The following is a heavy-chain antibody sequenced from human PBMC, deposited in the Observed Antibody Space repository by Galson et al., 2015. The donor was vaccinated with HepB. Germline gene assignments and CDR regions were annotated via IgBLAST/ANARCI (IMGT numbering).Heavy chain of an antibody. CDR3: AKDKSYNFGSSSWFDP. Sequence: SLRLSCAASGFTFSSYAMHWVRQAPGKGLEWVAVISYDGSNKYYADSVKGRFTISRDNSKNTLYLQMNSLRVEDTAFYHCAKDKSYNFGSSSWFDPWGQGTLVTVSS. CDR2: ISYDGSNK. V-gene: IGHV3-30-3*01. CDR1: GFTFSSYA. J-gene: IGHJ5*02. D-gene: IGHD3-3*01.